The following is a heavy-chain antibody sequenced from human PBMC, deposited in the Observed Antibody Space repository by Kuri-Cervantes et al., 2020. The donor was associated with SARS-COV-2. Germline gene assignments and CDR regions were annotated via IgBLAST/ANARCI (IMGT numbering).Heavy chain of an antibody. Sequence: GESLKISCAASGFTFSSYWMSWVRQAPGKGLEWVANIKQDGSEKYYVDSVKGRFTISRDNAKNSLYLQMNSLRAEETAVYYCAREGVDRVGAIDDAFDIWGQGTMVTVSS. V-gene: IGHV3-7*01. CDR2: IKQDGSEK. J-gene: IGHJ3*02. D-gene: IGHD1-26*01. CDR3: AREGVDRVGAIDDAFDI. CDR1: GFTFSSYW.